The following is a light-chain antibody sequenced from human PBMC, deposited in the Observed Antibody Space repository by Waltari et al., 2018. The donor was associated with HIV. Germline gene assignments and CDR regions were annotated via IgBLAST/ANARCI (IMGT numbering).Light chain of an antibody. CDR3: QQYYSVPLT. V-gene: IGKV1-NL1*01. CDR2: GAF. J-gene: IGKJ4*01. CDR1: QDISNS. Sequence: DIQMTQSPSSLPASVGDTVTLTCRASQDISNSVSWFQQQPGKVPKLLVHGAFLLYGGVPSRFRGSGSGTDYTLTITGLQAEDFATYFCQQYYSVPLTFGGGTRVDI.